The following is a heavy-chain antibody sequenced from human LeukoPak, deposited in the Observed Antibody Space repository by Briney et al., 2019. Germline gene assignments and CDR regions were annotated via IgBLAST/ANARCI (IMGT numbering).Heavy chain of an antibody. Sequence: GGSLRLSCATSRFILRDYFMSWIRQAPGKGLEWLSYISSDGTTIDHTDSVQGRFTISRDAAKNSLYLEMNSLRVEDTAVYSCARGRTDSLWYFDLWGRGTLVTVSS. CDR3: ARGRTDSLWYFDL. V-gene: IGHV3-11*01. CDR1: RFILRDYF. CDR2: ISSDGTTI. D-gene: IGHD5-18*01. J-gene: IGHJ2*01.